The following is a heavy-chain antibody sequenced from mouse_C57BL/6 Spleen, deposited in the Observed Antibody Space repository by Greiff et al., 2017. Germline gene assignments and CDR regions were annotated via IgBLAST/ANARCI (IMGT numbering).Heavy chain of an antibody. CDR1: GYAFSSSW. CDR2: IYPGDGDT. J-gene: IGHJ4*01. D-gene: IGHD1-1*01. CDR3: ARSYYCGSSLYAMDY. Sequence: QVQLQQSGPELVKPGASVKISCTASGYAFSSSWMNWVKQRPGKGLEWIGRIYPGDGDTNYNGKFKGKATLTADKSSSTAYMQLSSLTSVDSAVXFCARSYYCGSSLYAMDYWGQGTSVTVSS. V-gene: IGHV1-82*01.